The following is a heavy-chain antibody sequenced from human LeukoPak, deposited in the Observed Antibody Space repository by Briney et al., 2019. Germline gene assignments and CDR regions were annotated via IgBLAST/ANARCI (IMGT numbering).Heavy chain of an antibody. D-gene: IGHD6-19*01. V-gene: IGHV3-74*01. J-gene: IGHJ4*02. CDR3: ARSGGSGWYGDFDY. CDR1: GFTFSSYW. Sequence: QPGGSLRLSCAASGFTFSSYWMHWVRQAPGKGLGWVSRINSDGSSTSYADSVKGRFTISRDNAKNTLYLQMNRLRAEDTAVYYCARSGGSGWYGDFDYWGQGTLVTVSS. CDR2: INSDGSST.